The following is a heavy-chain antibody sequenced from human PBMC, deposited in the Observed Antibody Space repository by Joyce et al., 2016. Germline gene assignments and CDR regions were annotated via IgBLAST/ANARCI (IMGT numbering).Heavy chain of an antibody. CDR2: INTMSGGT. D-gene: IGHD6-19*01. V-gene: IGHV1-46*01. Sequence: VHLVQSGAEVKEPGASVKVSCKASGYTFTGFYVHWVRQAPGQGLEWMGRINTMSGGTTYAQKFQGRVTLTRDKAANTHYMELTSLTSDDTAVFYCARDLTGSGWYYFDHWGQGTLVTVSS. J-gene: IGHJ4*02. CDR1: GYTFTGFY. CDR3: ARDLTGSGWYYFDH.